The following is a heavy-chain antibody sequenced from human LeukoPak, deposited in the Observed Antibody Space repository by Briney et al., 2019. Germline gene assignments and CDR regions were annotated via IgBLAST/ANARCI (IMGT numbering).Heavy chain of an antibody. CDR1: GFTFSSYG. CDR2: IRYDGSNK. Sequence: PGGSLRLSCAASGFTFSSYGMHWVRQAPGKGLEWVAFIRYDGSNKYSADSVKGRFTISRDNSKNTLYLQMNSLRAEYTAVYYCAKDQIVVVPAAHKVNWFDPWGQGTLVTVSS. J-gene: IGHJ5*02. CDR3: AKDQIVVVPAAHKVNWFDP. D-gene: IGHD2-2*01. V-gene: IGHV3-30*02.